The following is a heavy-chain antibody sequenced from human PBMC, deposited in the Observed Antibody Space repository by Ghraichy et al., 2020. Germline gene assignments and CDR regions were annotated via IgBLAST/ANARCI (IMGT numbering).Heavy chain of an antibody. D-gene: IGHD5-18*01. V-gene: IGHV4-59*01. CDR2: IYYSGST. CDR1: GGSISSYY. CDR3: ARDGLPTGITLSGYYGMDV. J-gene: IGHJ6*02. Sequence: GSLRLSCTVSGGSISSYYWSWIRQPPGKGLEWIGYIYYSGSTKFNPSLKSRVTISVDTSKNQFSLTLSSVTAADTAVYYCARDGLPTGITLSGYYGMDVWGQGTTVTVSS.